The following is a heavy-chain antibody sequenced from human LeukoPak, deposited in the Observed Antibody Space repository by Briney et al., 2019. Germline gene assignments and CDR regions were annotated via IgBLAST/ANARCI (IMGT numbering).Heavy chain of an antibody. D-gene: IGHD3-22*01. Sequence: PSETLSLTCAVYGGSFSGYYWSWIRQPPGKGLEWIGEINHSGSTNYNPSLKSRVTISVDTSKSQFSLKLSSVTAADAAVYYCAGGGAMIPRWGQGTLVTVSS. CDR2: INHSGST. J-gene: IGHJ4*02. V-gene: IGHV4-34*01. CDR3: AGGGAMIPR. CDR1: GGSFSGYY.